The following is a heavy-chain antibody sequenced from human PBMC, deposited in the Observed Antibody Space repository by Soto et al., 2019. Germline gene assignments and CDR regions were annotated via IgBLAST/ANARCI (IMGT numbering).Heavy chain of an antibody. CDR1: GDTFNTYE. J-gene: IGHJ4*02. V-gene: IGHV1-69*06. CDR2: IFPFIDTS. D-gene: IGHD6-6*01. Sequence: QEQLVQSGAEVKKPGSSVKVSCKASGDTFNTYEINWVRQAPGQGPEWMGGIFPFIDTSTYAQKFQGRVTITEDKSTNTVYRELSGLRSGDTAVYFCARGGYSSSFRFDYWGQGNRVTVS. CDR3: ARGGYSSSFRFDY.